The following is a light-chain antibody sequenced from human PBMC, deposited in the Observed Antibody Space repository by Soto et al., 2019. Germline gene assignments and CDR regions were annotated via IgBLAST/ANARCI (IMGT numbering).Light chain of an antibody. CDR2: GAF. CDR1: ENLSRN. J-gene: IGKJ2*01. CDR3: QQYAKWPQN. V-gene: IGKV3-15*01. Sequence: EMIVTQSPATLSVSPGERATLSCRASENLSRNVAWYQQQPGRAPRLLIHGAFTRATGILARFSGSVSGTDFTLTMSSLHSDDVAVYYCQQYAKWPQNFGQGNKREI.